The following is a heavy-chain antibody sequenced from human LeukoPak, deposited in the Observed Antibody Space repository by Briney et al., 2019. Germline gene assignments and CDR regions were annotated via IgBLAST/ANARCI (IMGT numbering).Heavy chain of an antibody. D-gene: IGHD3-16*01. CDR3: ARTRTLPIAGGFDT. V-gene: IGHV3-74*01. J-gene: IGHJ5*02. Sequence: GGSLRLSCAASGFTFSSCWMHWVRQGPGKGLMWVSRISTDGSSTDYADSVKGRFTISRENAKNTLYLQMNSLRAEDTAVYYCARTRTLPIAGGFDTWGQGSLVTVSS. CDR1: GFTFSSCW. CDR2: ISTDGSST.